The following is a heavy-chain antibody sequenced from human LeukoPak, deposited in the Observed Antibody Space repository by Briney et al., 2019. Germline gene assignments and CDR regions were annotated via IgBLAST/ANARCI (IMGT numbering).Heavy chain of an antibody. CDR1: GFSSSTYA. J-gene: IGHJ6*03. Sequence: GGSLRLSCAASGFSSSTYALSWVRQAPGGGLGGVAAISGSGDKTYHADSVKGRFTISKDNSENRLSLQMDSLRAEDTAVYFCAKDTTAWWYHRAYMNVWGKGTTVTVSS. D-gene: IGHD2-15*01. CDR3: AKDTTAWWYHRAYMNV. V-gene: IGHV3-23*01. CDR2: ISGSGDKT.